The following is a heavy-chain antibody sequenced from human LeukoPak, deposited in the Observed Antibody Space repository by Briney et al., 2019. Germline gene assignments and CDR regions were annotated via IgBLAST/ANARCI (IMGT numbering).Heavy chain of an antibody. V-gene: IGHV4-59*08. D-gene: IGHD4-23*01. Sequence: PSETLSLTCTVSGASISNYSWSWIRQPPGKGLEWIGYIFYSGSTNYNPSLKSRVTISLATSKNQFSLQLRSVTAADTAVYYCARFTTVVPAFWYFDLWGRGTLVTVSS. CDR1: GASISNYS. CDR3: ARFTTVVPAFWYFDL. J-gene: IGHJ2*01. CDR2: IFYSGST.